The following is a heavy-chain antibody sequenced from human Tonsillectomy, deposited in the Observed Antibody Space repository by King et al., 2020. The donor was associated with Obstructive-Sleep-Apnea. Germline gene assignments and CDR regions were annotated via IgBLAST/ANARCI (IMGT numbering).Heavy chain of an antibody. CDR2: ISRTGST. D-gene: IGHD1-26*01. J-gene: IGHJ4*02. Sequence: QLQESGPGLVKPSETLSLTCTVSGYSIISGYFWGWIRQPPGKGLEWIGSISRTGSTNYNPSLQSRGTISLDTSKNQFSLKLSSVTAADTAVYYCASGRGSYTITDFWGQGTLVTVSS. CDR1: GYSIISGYF. CDR3: ASGRGSYTITDF. V-gene: IGHV4-38-2*02.